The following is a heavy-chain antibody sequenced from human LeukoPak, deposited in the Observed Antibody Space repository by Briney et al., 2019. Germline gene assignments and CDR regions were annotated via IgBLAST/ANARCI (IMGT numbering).Heavy chain of an antibody. CDR1: GFTFSSYA. CDR3: AKDPGGYDRAPFDY. J-gene: IGHJ4*02. Sequence: SGGSLRLSCAASGFTFSSYAMSWVRQAPGKGLEWVSAISGSGGSTYYADSVKGRFTISRDNSKNTLYLQMNSLGAEDTAVYYCAKDPGGYDRAPFDYWGQGTLVTVSS. D-gene: IGHD5-12*01. V-gene: IGHV3-23*01. CDR2: ISGSGGST.